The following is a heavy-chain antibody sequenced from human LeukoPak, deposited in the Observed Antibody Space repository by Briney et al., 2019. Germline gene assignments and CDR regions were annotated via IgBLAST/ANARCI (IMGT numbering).Heavy chain of an antibody. CDR3: ARGVYNSSSLSGWFDP. Sequence: SETLSLTCVVFGESLSGYYWSWIRQPPGMGLEWIGKINHSGSTNYNPSLKSRVTISVDTSKNQFSLKLNSVTAADTAIYYCARGVYNSSSLSGWFDPWGQGSLVTVSP. D-gene: IGHD6-6*01. J-gene: IGHJ5*02. CDR1: GESLSGYY. CDR2: INHSGST. V-gene: IGHV4-34*01.